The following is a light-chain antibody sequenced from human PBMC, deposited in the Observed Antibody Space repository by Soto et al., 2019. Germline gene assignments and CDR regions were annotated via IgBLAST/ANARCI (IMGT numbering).Light chain of an antibody. Sequence: EVLLTQPPATLSVSPGERATLSCRASQSVSSDLAWYQEKPGQSPRLLIYDASTRATGVPARFSGTGSETDFTLTISGLQSDDSAVYFCQQYNNWPFSFGQGTRLAI. CDR3: QQYNNWPFS. J-gene: IGKJ5*01. CDR2: DAS. V-gene: IGKV3-15*01. CDR1: QSVSSD.